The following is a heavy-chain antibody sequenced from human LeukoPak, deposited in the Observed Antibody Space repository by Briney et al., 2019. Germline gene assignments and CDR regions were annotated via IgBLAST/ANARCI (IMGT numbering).Heavy chain of an antibody. D-gene: IGHD3-10*01. CDR2: ISTSSIYI. Sequence: PGGSLRLSSVSGFTVSSNSMSWVRQAPGKGLEWVSSISTSSIYIYYADSLKGRFTISRDNAKHSLYLQVNSLRAEDTAVYYCARDIMVRGGSPHWGQGTLVTVSS. CDR1: GFTVSSNS. CDR3: ARDIMVRGGSPH. J-gene: IGHJ4*02. V-gene: IGHV3-21*01.